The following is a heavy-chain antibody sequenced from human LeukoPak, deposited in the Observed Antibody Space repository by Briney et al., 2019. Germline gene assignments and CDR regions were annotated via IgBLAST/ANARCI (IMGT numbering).Heavy chain of an antibody. V-gene: IGHV4-38-2*02. J-gene: IGHJ4*02. CDR1: GYSINNGYF. Sequence: LGTPSLTCTVSGYSINNGYFWGWIRQPPREEPEWIGNAYHSGSTYYNPSLKSRVTISVDTSKNQFSLKLSSVTAAETAVYFCARVHSGSYFFDYWGQGTLVTVSS. CDR3: ARVHSGSYFFDY. D-gene: IGHD1-26*01. CDR2: AYHSGST.